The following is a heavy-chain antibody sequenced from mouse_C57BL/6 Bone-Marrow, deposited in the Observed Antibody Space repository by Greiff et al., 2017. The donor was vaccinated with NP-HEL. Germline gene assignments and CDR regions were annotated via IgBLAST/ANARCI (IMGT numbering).Heavy chain of an antibody. D-gene: IGHD2-1*01. V-gene: IGHV1-19*01. CDR1: GYTFTDYY. CDR3: ARDEDYGNFDY. CDR2: INPYNGGT. Sequence: EVKLMESGPVLVKPGASVKMSCKASGYTFTDYYMNWVKQSHGKSLEWIGVINPYNGGTSYNQKFKGKATLTVDKSSSTAYMELNSLTSEDSAVYYCARDEDYGNFDYWGQGTTLTVSS. J-gene: IGHJ2*01.